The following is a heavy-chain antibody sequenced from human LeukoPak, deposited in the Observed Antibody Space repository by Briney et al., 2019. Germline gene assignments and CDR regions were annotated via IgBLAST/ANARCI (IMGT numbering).Heavy chain of an antibody. CDR2: ISAYNGNT. D-gene: IGHD3-22*01. V-gene: IGHV1-18*01. Sequence: ASVKVSCKASGYTFTSYGISWVRQAPGQGLEWMGWISAYNGNTNYAQKLQGRVTMTTDTSTSTAYMELRSLRSDDTAVYYCARESRVHSSMDAFDIWGQGTMVTVSS. CDR1: GYTFTSYG. J-gene: IGHJ3*02. CDR3: ARESRVHSSMDAFDI.